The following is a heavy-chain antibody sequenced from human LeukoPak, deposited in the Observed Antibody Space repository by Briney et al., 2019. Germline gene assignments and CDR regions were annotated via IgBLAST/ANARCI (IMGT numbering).Heavy chain of an antibody. J-gene: IGHJ4*02. CDR3: AKSLVSSGYRLDY. CDR1: GFTFTTYS. CDR2: ISRDGGSI. V-gene: IGHV3-43*01. Sequence: PGGSLRLSCAASGFTFTTYSMNWVRQAPGKGLEWVSLISRDGGSIHYADSVKGRFTISRDNSKKSLYLQMNSLRTEDTALYYCAKSLVSSGYRLDYWGQGTLVTVSS. D-gene: IGHD3-22*01.